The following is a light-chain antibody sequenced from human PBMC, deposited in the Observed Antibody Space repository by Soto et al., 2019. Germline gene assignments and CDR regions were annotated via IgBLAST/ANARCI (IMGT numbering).Light chain of an antibody. CDR2: AAA. V-gene: IGKV1-39*01. J-gene: IGKJ4*01. Sequence: DIQMTQSPSSLSASVGARLPITCRARQCIGDNLNWYQQKPGTAPHLLIYAAASLQSGVPSRFSGSGAGTDFTLTISNLQPEDFVSYFCQQSFNTPPTFGGGTKVDI. CDR1: QCIGDN. CDR3: QQSFNTPPT.